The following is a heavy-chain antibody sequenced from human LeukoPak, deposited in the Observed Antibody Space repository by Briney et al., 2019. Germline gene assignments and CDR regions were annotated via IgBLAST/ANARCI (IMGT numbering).Heavy chain of an antibody. Sequence: SETLSLTCAVYGGSFSGYYWSWIRQPPGKGLEWIGEINHSGSTNYNPSLKSRVTISVDTSKNQFSLKLSSVTAADTAVYYCARDRGYYYDSSGYSNWFDPWGQGTLVTVSS. J-gene: IGHJ5*02. CDR2: INHSGST. V-gene: IGHV4-34*01. CDR3: ARDRGYYYDSSGYSNWFDP. D-gene: IGHD3-22*01. CDR1: GGSFSGYY.